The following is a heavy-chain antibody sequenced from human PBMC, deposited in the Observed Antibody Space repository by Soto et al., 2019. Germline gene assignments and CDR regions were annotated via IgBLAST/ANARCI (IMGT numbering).Heavy chain of an antibody. D-gene: IGHD4-17*01. J-gene: IGHJ6*02. V-gene: IGHV1-2*04. CDR1: GYTFTGYY. CDR3: ARDRTTVVNNYYGMDV. Sequence: ASVKVSCKASGYTFTGYYMHWVRQAPGQGLEWMGWINPNSGGTNYAQKFQSWVTMTRDTSISTAYMELSRLRSDDTAVYYCARDRTTVVNNYYGMDVWGQGTTVTVSS. CDR2: INPNSGGT.